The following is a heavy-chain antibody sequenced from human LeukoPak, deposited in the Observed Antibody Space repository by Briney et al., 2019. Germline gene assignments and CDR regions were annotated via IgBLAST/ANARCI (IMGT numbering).Heavy chain of an antibody. D-gene: IGHD3-9*01. CDR3: ARPRYTNSQDAFDI. J-gene: IGHJ3*02. CDR2: INPSGGST. V-gene: IGHV1-46*01. CDR1: GYTFTNYY. Sequence: GASVKVSCKASGYTFTNYYFHWVRQAPGQGLEWMGIINPSGGSTSYAQKFQVRVTMTRDMSTSTVYMELSSLTSEDTAVYYCARPRYTNSQDAFDIWGQGTMVTVSS.